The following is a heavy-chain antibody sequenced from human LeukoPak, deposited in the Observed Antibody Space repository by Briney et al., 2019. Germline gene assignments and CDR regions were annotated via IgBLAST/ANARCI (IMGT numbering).Heavy chain of an antibody. J-gene: IGHJ4*02. Sequence: ASVKVSCKASGYTFTGYYMHWVRQAPGQGLEWMGWINPNSGGTNYVQKFQGRVTMTRDTSISTAYMELSRLRSDDTAVYYCARLVVVVAANALDYWGQGTLVTVSS. V-gene: IGHV1-2*02. CDR1: GYTFTGYY. CDR2: INPNSGGT. D-gene: IGHD2-15*01. CDR3: ARLVVVVAANALDY.